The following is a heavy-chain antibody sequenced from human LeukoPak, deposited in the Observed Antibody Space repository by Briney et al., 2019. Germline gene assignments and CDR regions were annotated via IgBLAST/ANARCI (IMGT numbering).Heavy chain of an antibody. CDR3: ARDPGTYFDY. CDR2: ISSSGSTI. V-gene: IGHV3-48*03. J-gene: IGHJ4*02. CDR1: GFTFSSYE. Sequence: GGSLRLSCAASGFTFSSYEMNWVRQAPGKGLEWVSYISSSGSTIYYADSAKGRFTISRDNAKNSLYLQMNSLRAEDTAVYYCARDPGTYFDYWGQGTLVTVSS. D-gene: IGHD6-13*01.